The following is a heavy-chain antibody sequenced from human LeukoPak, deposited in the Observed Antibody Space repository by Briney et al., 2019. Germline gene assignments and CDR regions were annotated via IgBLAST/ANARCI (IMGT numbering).Heavy chain of an antibody. CDR1: GYTFTSYG. CDR2: INPNSGGT. J-gene: IGHJ4*02. V-gene: IGHV1-2*02. D-gene: IGHD2-15*01. CDR3: ARDHGVVVVVAAPHFDY. Sequence: ASVKVSCKASGYTFTSYGISWVRQAPGQGLEWMGWINPNSGGTNYAQKFQGRVTMTRDTSISTAYMELSRLRSDDTAVYYCARDHGVVVVVAAPHFDYWGQGTLVTVSS.